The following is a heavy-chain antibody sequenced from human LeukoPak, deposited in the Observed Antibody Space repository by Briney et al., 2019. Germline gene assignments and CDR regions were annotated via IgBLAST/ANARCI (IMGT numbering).Heavy chain of an antibody. J-gene: IGHJ6*03. CDR2: TNYRSKWYN. CDR1: GDSVSSNSAA. V-gene: IGHV6-1*01. D-gene: IGHD1-26*01. Sequence: SQTLSLTCAISGDSVSSNSAAWNWIRQSPSRGLEWLGRTNYRSKWYNDYAVSVKSRITINPDTSKNQFSLQLNSVTPEDTAVYYCARERRIVGATGYYYYMDVWGKGTTVTVSS. CDR3: ARERRIVGATGYYYYMDV.